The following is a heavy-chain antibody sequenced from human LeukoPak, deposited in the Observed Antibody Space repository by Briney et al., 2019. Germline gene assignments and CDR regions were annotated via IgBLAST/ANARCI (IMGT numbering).Heavy chain of an antibody. Sequence: PGGSLRLSCAASGFTFSSYYIHWVPQAPGKGRVWVARIDSDGNITTYADSVKGRFTISRDNAENSLYRQMNSLRAEDTAVYYCARVGLITQAGTYDYWGQGILVTVSS. CDR3: ARVGLITQAGTYDY. J-gene: IGHJ4*02. D-gene: IGHD6-13*01. CDR2: IDSDGNIT. CDR1: GFTFSSYY. V-gene: IGHV3-74*01.